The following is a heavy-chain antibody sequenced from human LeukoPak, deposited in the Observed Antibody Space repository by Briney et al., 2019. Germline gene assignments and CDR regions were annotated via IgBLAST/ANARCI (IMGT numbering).Heavy chain of an antibody. CDR2: ISYDGSNK. J-gene: IGHJ6*03. Sequence: GGSLRLSCAASGFTFSSYAMSWVRQAPGKGLEWVAVISYDGSNKYYADSVKGRFTISRDNSKNTLYLQMNSLRAEDTAVYYCARDRRRSSWFERYYYYYMDVWGKGTTVTVSS. CDR3: ARDRRRSSWFERYYYYYMDV. D-gene: IGHD6-13*01. V-gene: IGHV3-30*04. CDR1: GFTFSSYA.